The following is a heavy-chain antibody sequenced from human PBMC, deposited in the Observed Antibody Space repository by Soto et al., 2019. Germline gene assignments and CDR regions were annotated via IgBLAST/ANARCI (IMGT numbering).Heavy chain of an antibody. CDR1: GFTFSSYT. CDR2: ISSSSIYI. V-gene: IGHV3-21*06. J-gene: IGHJ6*02. CDR3: ARVSFPYGIDV. Sequence: PGGSLRLSCAASGFTFSSYTMNWVRQAPGKGLEWVSSISSSSIYIYYADSVKGRFTISRDNAKNSLYLQMNSLRAEDTAVYYCARVSFPYGIDVWGQGTTVTVSS.